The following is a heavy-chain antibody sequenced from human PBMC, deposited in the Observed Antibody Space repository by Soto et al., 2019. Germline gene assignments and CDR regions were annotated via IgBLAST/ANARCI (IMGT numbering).Heavy chain of an antibody. V-gene: IGHV4-30-4*01. Sequence: SETLSLTCTVSGGSISSGDYSWSWVRQSPGKGLEWIGHIYNSGITYYNPSLKSRVVISIDTSRNQFSLRLNSLTAADRAVYFCARGVTVFGLATISYYFDFWGPGALVTVS. J-gene: IGHJ4*02. D-gene: IGHD3-3*01. CDR3: ARGVTVFGLATISYYFDF. CDR1: GGSISSGDYS. CDR2: IYNSGIT.